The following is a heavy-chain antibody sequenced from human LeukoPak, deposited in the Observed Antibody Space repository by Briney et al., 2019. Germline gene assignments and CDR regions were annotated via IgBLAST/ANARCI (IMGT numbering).Heavy chain of an antibody. CDR1: GGSISSSSYY. CDR2: IYYSGST. CDR3: ARHWVVVTARDNWFDP. D-gene: IGHD2-21*02. J-gene: IGHJ5*02. Sequence: SETLSLTCTVSGGSISSSSYYWGWIRQPPGRGLEWIGSIYYSGSTYYNPSLKSRVTISVDTSKNQFSLKLSSVTAADTAVYYCARHWVVVTARDNWFDPWGQGTLVTVSS. V-gene: IGHV4-39*01.